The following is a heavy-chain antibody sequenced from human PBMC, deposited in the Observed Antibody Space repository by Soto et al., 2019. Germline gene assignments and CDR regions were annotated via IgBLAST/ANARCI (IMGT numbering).Heavy chain of an antibody. Sequence: GSLRLSCAASGFTFRSYAMTWVRQAPGKGLEWVSSFSGGTYYADSVKGRFTISRDNSKDTLYLQMNSLRAEDTAIYYCAKSLSGNDYGVDVWGQGTTVTVSS. CDR3: AKSLSGNDYGVDV. J-gene: IGHJ6*02. V-gene: IGHV3-23*01. CDR2: FSGGT. CDR1: GFTFRSYA. D-gene: IGHD1-20*01.